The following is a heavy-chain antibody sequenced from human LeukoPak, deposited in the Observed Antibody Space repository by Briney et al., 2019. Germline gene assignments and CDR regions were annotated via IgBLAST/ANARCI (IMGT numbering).Heavy chain of an antibody. CDR1: GFTFSSYA. CDR3: ARVYSGSMGY. J-gene: IGHJ4*02. CDR2: ISHDGSNK. V-gene: IGHV3-30-3*01. Sequence: PGGSLRLSCSASGFTFSSYAMHWVRQAPGKGLEWVAVISHDGSNKYYADSVKGRFTISRDNSKNTLYLQMSSLRAEDTAVYYCARVYSGSMGYWGQGTLVTVSS. D-gene: IGHD1-26*01.